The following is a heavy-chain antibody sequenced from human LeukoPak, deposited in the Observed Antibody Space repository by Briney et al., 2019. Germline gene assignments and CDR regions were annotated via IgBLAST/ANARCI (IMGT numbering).Heavy chain of an antibody. J-gene: IGHJ5*02. D-gene: IGHD3-3*01. CDR1: GFTVSSNY. CDR3: ARGIKGRITIFGVVIGNNWFDP. CDR2: IYSGGST. Sequence: GGSLRLSCAASGFTVSSNYMSWVRQAPGKGLEWVSVIYSGGSTYYADSVKGRFTISRHNSKNTLYLQMNSLRAEDTAVYYCARGIKGRITIFGVVIGNNWFDPWGQGTLVTVSS. V-gene: IGHV3-53*04.